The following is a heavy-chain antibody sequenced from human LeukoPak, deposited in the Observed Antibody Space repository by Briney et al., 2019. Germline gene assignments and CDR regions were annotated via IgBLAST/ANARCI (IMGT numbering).Heavy chain of an antibody. V-gene: IGHV3-23*01. CDR1: GFTFSSYA. D-gene: IGHD6-13*01. J-gene: IGHJ6*02. Sequence: GGSLRLSCAASGFTFSSYAMGWVRQAPGKGLEWVSALSGGGDNTYYAASVKGRFTISRDHSKDPLFLQINSLRADDPAVYYCSCETGRSWYLYDGLDDWGQGTMVTVSS. CDR3: SCETGRSWYLYDGLDD. CDR2: LSGGGDNT.